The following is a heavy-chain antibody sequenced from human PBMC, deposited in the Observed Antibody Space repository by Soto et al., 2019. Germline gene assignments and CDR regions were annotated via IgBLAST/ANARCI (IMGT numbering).Heavy chain of an antibody. CDR1: GFTVSTYG. D-gene: IGHD2-8*02. Sequence: QVQLVESGGGVVQPGRSLRLSCAVSGFTVSTYGMHWVRQAPGKGLEWVAVISRDGGTKYYADSVKGRFTISRDNSRNTLFLDMNSLRSDDMAVYYCTGEFASGYWGQGTLVTVSS. CDR2: ISRDGGTK. J-gene: IGHJ4*02. V-gene: IGHV3-30*03. CDR3: TGEFASGY.